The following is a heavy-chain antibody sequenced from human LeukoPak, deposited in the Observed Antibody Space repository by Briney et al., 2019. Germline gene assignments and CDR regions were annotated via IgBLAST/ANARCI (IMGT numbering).Heavy chain of an antibody. D-gene: IGHD2-15*01. CDR2: IYGGGST. CDR1: GFTVSSNY. J-gene: IGHJ3*02. V-gene: IGHV3-53*01. CDR3: ARAALQEAFDI. Sequence: GGSLRLSCAASGFTVSSNYMNWVRQAPGKGLEWVSVIYGGGSTYYADSVKDRFTISRDTSKNTLYLHMNSLRAEDTAVYYCARAALQEAFDIWGQGTMVTVSS.